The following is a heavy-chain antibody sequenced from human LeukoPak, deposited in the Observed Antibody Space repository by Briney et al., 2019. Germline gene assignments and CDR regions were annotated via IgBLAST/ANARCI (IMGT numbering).Heavy chain of an antibody. Sequence: GGSLRLSCAASGFTFCSYAMSWVRQAPGKGREWVSDISGSGGSTYYTDSAKGRFTISRDNSKNTLYPLMNSLRAEDTAVYYCAKARITILLDYWGQGTLVTVSS. V-gene: IGHV3-23*01. J-gene: IGHJ4*02. D-gene: IGHD3-9*01. CDR3: AKARITILLDY. CDR1: GFTFCSYA. CDR2: ISGSGGST.